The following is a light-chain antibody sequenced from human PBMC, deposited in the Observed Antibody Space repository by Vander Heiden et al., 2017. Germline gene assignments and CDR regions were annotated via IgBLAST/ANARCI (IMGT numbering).Light chain of an antibody. Sequence: SVLTQPPPVPAAPGQKVTIPCSGSSSNIGNNYVSWYQQLPGTAPKLLIYENNKRPSGIPDRFSGSKSGTSATLGITGLQTGDEADYYCGTWDSSLSALYVFGTGTKVTVL. CDR2: ENN. V-gene: IGLV1-51*02. CDR3: GTWDSSLSALYV. J-gene: IGLJ1*01. CDR1: SSNIGNNY.